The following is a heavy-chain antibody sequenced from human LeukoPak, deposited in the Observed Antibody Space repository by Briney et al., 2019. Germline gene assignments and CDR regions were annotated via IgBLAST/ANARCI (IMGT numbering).Heavy chain of an antibody. CDR3: AKDHYDILTVDY. D-gene: IGHD3-9*01. J-gene: IGHJ4*02. CDR1: GFTFNNYA. CDR2: ISGNGGDT. V-gene: IGHV3-23*01. Sequence: PGGSLRLSCAASGFTFNNYALSWVRQAPGKGLEWVSAISGNGGDTYYADSVKGRFTVSRDISKGTLYLQMNSLRVEDTAVYYCAKDHYDILTVDYWGQGTLVTVSS.